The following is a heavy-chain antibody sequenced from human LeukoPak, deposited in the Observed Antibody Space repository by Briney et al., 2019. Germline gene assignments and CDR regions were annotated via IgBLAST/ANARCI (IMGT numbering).Heavy chain of an antibody. Sequence: SETLSLTCTVSGGSISSSSYYWGWIRQPPGKGPEWIGSIYYSGSTYYNPSLKSRVTISVDTSKNQFSLKLSSVTAADTAVYYCASLSGYSYDITFLDYWGQGTLVTVSS. D-gene: IGHD5-18*01. CDR3: ASLSGYSYDITFLDY. CDR1: GGSISSSSYY. J-gene: IGHJ4*02. V-gene: IGHV4-39*01. CDR2: IYYSGST.